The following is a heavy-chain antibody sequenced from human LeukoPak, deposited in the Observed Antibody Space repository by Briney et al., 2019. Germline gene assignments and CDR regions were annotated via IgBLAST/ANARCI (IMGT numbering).Heavy chain of an antibody. Sequence: GGFLRLSCPASGFTFSTYGMSWVRQAPGKGLEWVSAISGSGGFTYYADSVKGRFTISRDNSKHTLYLQMNSLRAEDTAVYYCALRRRDYSFWFDPWGQGTLVTVSS. CDR1: GFTFSTYG. J-gene: IGHJ5*02. V-gene: IGHV3-23*01. CDR2: ISGSGGFT. CDR3: ALRRRDYSFWFDP. D-gene: IGHD4-11*01.